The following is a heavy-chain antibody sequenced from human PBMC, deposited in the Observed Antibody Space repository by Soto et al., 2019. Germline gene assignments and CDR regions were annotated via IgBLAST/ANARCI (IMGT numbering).Heavy chain of an antibody. CDR1: GGSFSGYY. V-gene: IGHV4-34*01. J-gene: IGHJ6*03. CDR2: INHSGST. D-gene: IGHD3-10*01. CDR3: ASSGSNYYYYYMDV. Sequence: SETLSLTCAVYGGSFSGYYWSWIRQPPGKGLEWIGEINHSGSTNYNPSLKNRVTISVDTSKNQFSLKLSSVTAADTAVYYCASSGSNYYYYYMDVWGKGTTVTVSS.